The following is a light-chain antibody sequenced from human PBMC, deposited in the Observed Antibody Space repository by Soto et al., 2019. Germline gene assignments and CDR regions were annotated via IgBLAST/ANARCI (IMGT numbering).Light chain of an antibody. CDR2: VAS. V-gene: IGKV3-15*01. CDR3: QQDNVWPLT. Sequence: EIVMTQSPATLSVSPGERATLSCRASQSVSSNLAWYQQKPGQTPKLLIYVASTRATGIPARFSGSGSGTECTLTISSLQSEDFAVYYCQQDNVWPLTFGGGTKVEFK. CDR1: QSVSSN. J-gene: IGKJ4*01.